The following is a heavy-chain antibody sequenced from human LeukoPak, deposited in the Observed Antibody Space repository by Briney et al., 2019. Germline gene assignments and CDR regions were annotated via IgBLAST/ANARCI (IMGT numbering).Heavy chain of an antibody. CDR3: ARHSGSYPTTPFDY. D-gene: IGHD1-26*01. V-gene: IGHV4-39*01. Sequence: PSETLSLTCTVSGGSISSSSYYWGWIRQPPGKGLEWIGSIYYSGSTYYSPSLKSRVTISVDTSKNQFSLKLSSVTAADTAVYYCARHSGSYPTTPFDYWGQGTLVTVSS. J-gene: IGHJ4*02. CDR2: IYYSGST. CDR1: GGSISSSSYY.